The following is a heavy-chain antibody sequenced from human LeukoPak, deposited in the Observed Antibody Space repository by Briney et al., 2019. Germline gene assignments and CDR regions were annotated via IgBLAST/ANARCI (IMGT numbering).Heavy chain of an antibody. D-gene: IGHD4-17*01. CDR1: GFTFSSYG. J-gene: IGHJ4*02. Sequence: GGSLRLSCAASGFTFSSYGMHWVRQAPGKGLEWVAVISYDGSNKYYADSVKGRFTISRDNSKNTLYLQMNSLRAEDTAVYYCARADYGDSYLDYWGQGTLVTVSS. CDR3: ARADYGDSYLDY. CDR2: ISYDGSNK. V-gene: IGHV3-30*03.